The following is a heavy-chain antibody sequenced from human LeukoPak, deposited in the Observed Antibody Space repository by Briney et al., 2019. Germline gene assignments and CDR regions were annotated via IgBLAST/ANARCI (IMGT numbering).Heavy chain of an antibody. Sequence: GVSLKIPCNGSGYSFSSYWIGWVRQMPGKGLEWMGIIYQGDSDTRYSPSFQGQVTISADKSISTAYLQWSSLKASDTAMYYCARQPLLVTPFWYFDLWGRGTLVTVSS. CDR3: ARQPLLVTPFWYFDL. V-gene: IGHV5-51*01. D-gene: IGHD2-21*02. CDR1: GYSFSSYW. CDR2: IYQGDSDT. J-gene: IGHJ2*01.